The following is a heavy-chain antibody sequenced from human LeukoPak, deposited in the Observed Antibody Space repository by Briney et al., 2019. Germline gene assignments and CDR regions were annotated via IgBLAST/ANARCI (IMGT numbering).Heavy chain of an antibody. J-gene: IGHJ4*02. Sequence: GGSLRLSCAASGFIFSSYWMYWVRQAPGKGLVGVSRIISDGPDTTYTASVKGRFTVSRDNAKNTLYLQMKSLRAEDTAIYYCVRGNSGSYKAFDYWGLGNLVTVSS. D-gene: IGHD1-26*01. CDR1: GFIFSSYW. V-gene: IGHV3-74*01. CDR3: VRGNSGSYKAFDY. CDR2: IISDGPDT.